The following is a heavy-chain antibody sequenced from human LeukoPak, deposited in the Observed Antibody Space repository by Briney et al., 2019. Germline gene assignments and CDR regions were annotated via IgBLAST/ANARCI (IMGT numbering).Heavy chain of an antibody. Sequence: SETLSLTCTVSGASVGSAGYYWSWIRQPPGGGLEWIGYIYYISNTNYNPSLKSRVTMSVDPSKNQFSLKLNSVTAADTAVYYCARTQSQGGSYRYYFGYWGQGTLVTVSS. CDR3: ARTQSQGGSYRYYFGY. D-gene: IGHD1-26*01. V-gene: IGHV4-61*08. CDR2: IYYISNT. CDR1: GASVGSAGYY. J-gene: IGHJ4*02.